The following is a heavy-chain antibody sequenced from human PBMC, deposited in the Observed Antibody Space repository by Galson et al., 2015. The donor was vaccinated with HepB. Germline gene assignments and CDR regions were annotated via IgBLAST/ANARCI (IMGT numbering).Heavy chain of an antibody. CDR1: GFPFRSYG. J-gene: IGHJ4*02. CDR2: ISYDGSNK. V-gene: IGHV3-30*18. CDR3: AKDLGDGYPALDY. D-gene: IGHD5-24*01. Sequence: SLRLSCAASGFPFRSYGMHWVRQAPGKGLEWVAVISYDGSNKYYADSVKGRFTISRDNSKNTLYLQMNSLRAEDTAVYYCAKDLGDGYPALDYWGQGTLVTVSS.